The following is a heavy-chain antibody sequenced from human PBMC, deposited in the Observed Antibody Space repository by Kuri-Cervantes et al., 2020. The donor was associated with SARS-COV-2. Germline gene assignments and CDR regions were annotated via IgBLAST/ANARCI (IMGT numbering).Heavy chain of an antibody. V-gene: IGHV4-38-2*01. Sequence: SETLSLTCAVSGYSISSGYYWGWIRQPPGKGLEWIGEINHSGSTNYNPSLKSRVTISVDTSKNQFSLKLSSVTAADTAVYYCARGRPHRLLWFGDLCDYWGQGTLVTVSS. CDR3: ARGRPHRLLWFGDLCDY. D-gene: IGHD3-10*01. CDR2: INHSGST. CDR1: GYSISSGYY. J-gene: IGHJ4*02.